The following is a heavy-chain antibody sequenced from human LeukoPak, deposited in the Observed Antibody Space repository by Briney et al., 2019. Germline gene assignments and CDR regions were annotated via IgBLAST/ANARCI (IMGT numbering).Heavy chain of an antibody. Sequence: ASVKVSCKASGYTFTGYYMHWVRQAPGQGLEWMGWINPNSGGTNYAQKFQGRVTMTRDTPTSTAYMELSRLRSDDTAVYYCARTPLAAAGRRMFDYWGQGTLVTVSS. CDR3: ARTPLAAAGRRMFDY. V-gene: IGHV1-2*02. J-gene: IGHJ4*02. D-gene: IGHD6-13*01. CDR2: INPNSGGT. CDR1: GYTFTGYY.